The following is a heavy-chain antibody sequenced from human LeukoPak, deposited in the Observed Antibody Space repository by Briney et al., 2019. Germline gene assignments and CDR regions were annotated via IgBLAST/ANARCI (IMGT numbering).Heavy chain of an antibody. D-gene: IGHD1-26*01. CDR3: AREIKYSGSYWYYYYYGMDV. CDR2: MNPNSGNT. Sequence: EASVKVSCKASGYTFTSYDINWVRQATGQGLEWMGWMNPNSGNTGYAQKFQGRVTMTRNTSISTAYMELSSLRSEDTAVYYCAREIKYSGSYWYYYYYGMDVWGQGTTVTVSS. J-gene: IGHJ6*02. CDR1: GYTFTSYD. V-gene: IGHV1-8*01.